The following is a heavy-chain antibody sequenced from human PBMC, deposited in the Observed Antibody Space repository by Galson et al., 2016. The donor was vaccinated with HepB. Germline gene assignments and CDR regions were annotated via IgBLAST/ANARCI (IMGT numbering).Heavy chain of an antibody. V-gene: IGHV3-30*04. Sequence: SPRLSCAASGFTFSNYVIHWVRQAPGKGLEWVAFISYDGSNKNYADSVKGRFTISRDNSKNTLYLQMNSLRPEDTAVYYCASDAVGAAQLGSWGQGTLVTVSS. CDR3: ASDAVGAAQLGS. CDR2: ISYDGSNK. CDR1: GFTFSNYV. J-gene: IGHJ4*02. D-gene: IGHD1-26*01.